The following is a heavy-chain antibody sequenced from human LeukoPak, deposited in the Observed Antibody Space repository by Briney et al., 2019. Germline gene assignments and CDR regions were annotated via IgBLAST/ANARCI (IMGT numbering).Heavy chain of an antibody. CDR1: GFTFSSYS. Sequence: GGSLRLSCAASGFTFSSYSMNWVRQAPGKGLEWVSYISSSSTIYYADSVKGRFTISRDNAKNSLYLQMNSLRAEDTAVYYCARARGDGMDVWGQGTTVTVSS. CDR3: ARARGDGMDV. V-gene: IGHV3-48*04. CDR2: ISSSSTI. J-gene: IGHJ6*02.